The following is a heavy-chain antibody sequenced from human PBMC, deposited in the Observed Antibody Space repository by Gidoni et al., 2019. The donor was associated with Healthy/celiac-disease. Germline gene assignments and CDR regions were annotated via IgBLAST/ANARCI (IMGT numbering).Heavy chain of an antibody. Sequence: EVQLVESGGGLVKPGGSLRLSCAASGFTFSSYSMNWVRQAPGKGLEWVSSISSSSSYIYYADSVKGRFTISRDNAKNSLYLQMNSLRAEDTAVYYCARESVPTVAGNDNWFDPWGQGTLVTVSS. J-gene: IGHJ5*02. CDR3: ARESVPTVAGNDNWFDP. CDR1: GFTFSSYS. D-gene: IGHD6-19*01. V-gene: IGHV3-21*01. CDR2: ISSSSSYI.